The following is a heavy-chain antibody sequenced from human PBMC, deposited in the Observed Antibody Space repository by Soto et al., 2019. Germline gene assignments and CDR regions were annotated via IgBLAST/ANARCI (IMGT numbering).Heavy chain of an antibody. CDR2: IDPSDSYT. D-gene: IGHD3-10*01. Sequence: LGESLKVSCKGSGYSFTSYWISWVRQMPGKGLEWMGRIDPSDSYTNYSPSFQGHVTISADKSISTAYLQWSSLKASDTAMYYCARSGSYYYYYGMDVWGQGTTVTVSS. J-gene: IGHJ6*02. V-gene: IGHV5-10-1*01. CDR1: GYSFTSYW. CDR3: ARSGSYYYYYGMDV.